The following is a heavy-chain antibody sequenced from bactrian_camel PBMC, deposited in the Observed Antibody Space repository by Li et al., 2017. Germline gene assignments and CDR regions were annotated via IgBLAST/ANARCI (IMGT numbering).Heavy chain of an antibody. J-gene: IGHJ4*01. CDR3: AATYRGSSGCVDLCDWMYID. CDR1: TSVAC. V-gene: IGHV3S53*01. D-gene: IGHD6*01. Sequence: HVQLVESGGGSVQPGGSLRLSCVASTSVACMAWFRQAPGKEREWFASIARLGSTYYADFVRGRLIISRDNAKNTLYLQMNRLRPEDTAMYYCAATYRGSSGCVDLCDWMYIDWGQGTQVTVS. CDR2: IARLGST.